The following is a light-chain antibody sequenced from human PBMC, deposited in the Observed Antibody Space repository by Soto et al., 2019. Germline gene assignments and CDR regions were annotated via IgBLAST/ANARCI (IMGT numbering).Light chain of an antibody. Sequence: EIVMTQSPATLSVSPGERATLSCRASQSVSSNLAWYQQKPGQAPRLLIYGASTRATGIPARFSGSGSGTEFTLTISSLQSEDFAVYYCQQYNNCPPRCTFGQGTKLEIK. CDR3: QQYNNCPPRCT. CDR1: QSVSSN. V-gene: IGKV3-15*01. CDR2: GAS. J-gene: IGKJ2*02.